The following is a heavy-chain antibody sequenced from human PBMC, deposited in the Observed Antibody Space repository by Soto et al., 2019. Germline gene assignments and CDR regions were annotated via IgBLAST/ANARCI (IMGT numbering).Heavy chain of an antibody. D-gene: IGHD4-17*01. CDR3: ARMDGDYNYYGLDV. J-gene: IGHJ6*02. CDR1: GFSLTNGRMG. Sequence: LVNPTETLPVPCSVSGFSLTNGRMGVSWIRQPPGKALEWLAHFFSDAERSYSTSMQSRLNMYKDSSGSQVVLTMTNMAPADTATYYCARMDGDYNYYGLDVWGHGIAVT. V-gene: IGHV2-26*01. CDR2: FFSDAER.